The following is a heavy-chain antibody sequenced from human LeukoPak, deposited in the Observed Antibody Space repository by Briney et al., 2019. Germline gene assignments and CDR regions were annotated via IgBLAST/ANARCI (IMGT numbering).Heavy chain of an antibody. CDR2: ISYDGSNK. Sequence: GGSLRLSCAASGFTFSSYAMHWVRQAPGKGLEWVAVISYDGSNKYYADSVKGRFTISRDNSKNTLYLQMNSLRAEDTAVYYCARSYDSSGQGAAFDYWGQGTLVTVS. D-gene: IGHD3-22*01. CDR1: GFTFSSYA. V-gene: IGHV3-30-3*01. CDR3: ARSYDSSGQGAAFDY. J-gene: IGHJ4*02.